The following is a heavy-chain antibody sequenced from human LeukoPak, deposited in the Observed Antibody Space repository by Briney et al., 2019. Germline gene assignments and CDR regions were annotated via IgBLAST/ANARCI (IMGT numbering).Heavy chain of an antibody. J-gene: IGHJ6*03. CDR2: ISYDGSNK. D-gene: IGHD2-2*01. V-gene: IGHV3-30*01. Sequence: PGGSLRLSCAASGFTFSSYAMHWVRQAPGKGLEWVAVISYDGSNKYYADSVKGRFTISRDNSKNTLYLQMNSLRAEDTAVYYCAVGNQYQPLRLMDVWGKGTRVTVSS. CDR1: GFTFSSYA. CDR3: AVGNQYQPLRLMDV.